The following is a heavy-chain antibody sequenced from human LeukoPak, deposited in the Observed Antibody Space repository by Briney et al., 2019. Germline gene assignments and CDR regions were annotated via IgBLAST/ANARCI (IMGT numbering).Heavy chain of an antibody. CDR2: IIPIFGTA. D-gene: IGHD3-10*01. CDR3: QADGSGSYYNGGNWFDP. Sequence: GASVKVSCKASGGTFSSYAISWVRQAPGQGLEWMGGIIPIFGTANYAQKFQGRVTITADESTSAAYMELSSLRSEDTAVYYCQADGSGSYYNGGNWFDPWGQGTLVTVSS. V-gene: IGHV1-69*13. J-gene: IGHJ5*02. CDR1: GGTFSSYA.